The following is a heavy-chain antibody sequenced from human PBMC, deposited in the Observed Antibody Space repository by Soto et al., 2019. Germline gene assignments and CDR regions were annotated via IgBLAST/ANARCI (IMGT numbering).Heavy chain of an antibody. J-gene: IGHJ4*02. V-gene: IGHV1-2*04. CDR3: ARARTNYDSSGYYIGY. CDR1: GYTLTELS. Sequence: GASVKVSCKVSGYTLTELSMHWVRQAPGQGLEWMGWINPNSGGTNYAQKFQGWVTMTKDTSTSTAYMELSRLRSDDTAVYYCARARTNYDSSGYYIGYWGQGTLVTVSS. D-gene: IGHD3-22*01. CDR2: INPNSGGT.